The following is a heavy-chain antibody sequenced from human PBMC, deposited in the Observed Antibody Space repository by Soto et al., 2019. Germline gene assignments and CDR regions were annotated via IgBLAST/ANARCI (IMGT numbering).Heavy chain of an antibody. CDR1: GFTFSSYA. CDR3: AKYIRGYSNYYYYGLDV. D-gene: IGHD6-13*01. V-gene: IGHV3-23*01. CDR2: ISDSGGST. J-gene: IGHJ6*02. Sequence: PGGSLRLSCAASGFTFSSYATSWVRQAPGKGLEWVSGISDSGGSTHYADSVKGRFTISRDNSKNTLYLQMNSLRVEDTAVYYCAKYIRGYSNYYYYGLDVWGQGTTVTVSS.